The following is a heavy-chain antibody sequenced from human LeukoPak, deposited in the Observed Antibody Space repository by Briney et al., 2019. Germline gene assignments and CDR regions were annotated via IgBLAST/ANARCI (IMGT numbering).Heavy chain of an antibody. D-gene: IGHD6-13*01. CDR3: ARSGYSSPVGRFDP. V-gene: IGHV4-59*01. Sequence: PSETLSLTCTVSGGSIISYYWSWIRQPPGKGLEWIGYIYYSGNTNYNPSLKSRVTISVDTSKNQFSLKLSSVTAADTAVYYCARSGYSSPVGRFDPWGQGTLVTVSS. CDR1: GGSIISYY. CDR2: IYYSGNT. J-gene: IGHJ5*02.